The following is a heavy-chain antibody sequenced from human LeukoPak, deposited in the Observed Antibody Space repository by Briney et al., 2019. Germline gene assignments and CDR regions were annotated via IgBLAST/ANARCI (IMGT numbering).Heavy chain of an antibody. V-gene: IGHV1-69*13. J-gene: IGHJ6*02. CDR2: IIPIFGTA. CDR3: ARVSWVDTLYGMDV. CDR1: GGTFSSYA. D-gene: IGHD5-18*01. Sequence: SVKVSCKASGGTFSSYAISWVRQAPGQGLEWMGGIIPIFGTANYAQKFQGRVTITADESTSTAYMELRSLRSDDTAVYYCARVSWVDTLYGMDVWGQGTTVTVSS.